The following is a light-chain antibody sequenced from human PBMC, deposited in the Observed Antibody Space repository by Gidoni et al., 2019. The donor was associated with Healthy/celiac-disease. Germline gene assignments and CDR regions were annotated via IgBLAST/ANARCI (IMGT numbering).Light chain of an antibody. V-gene: IGKV4-1*01. J-gene: IGKJ1*01. Sequence: DIVMIQSPDSLAVSLGERATINCKSSQSVLYSSDNNNYLAWYQQKPGQPPKLLIYWASTRESGVPDRFSGGGSGTDFTLTISSLQAEDVAVYYCQQYYSTPQTFGQGTKVEIK. CDR1: QSVLYSSDNNNY. CDR2: WAS. CDR3: QQYYSTPQT.